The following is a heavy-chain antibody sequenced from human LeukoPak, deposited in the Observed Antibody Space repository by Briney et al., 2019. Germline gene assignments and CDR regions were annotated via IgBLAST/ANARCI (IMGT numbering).Heavy chain of an antibody. V-gene: IGHV3-30*02. Sequence: PGGSLRLSCTASGFIFGDYAMSWFRQAPGKGLEWVAFIRYEGSNKYYADSVKGRFTISRDNSKNTLYLQMNSLRAEDTAVYYCAKSGTWRLRFLEWSTFDYWGQGTLVTVSS. D-gene: IGHD3-3*01. CDR2: IRYEGSNK. CDR1: GFIFGDYA. CDR3: AKSGTWRLRFLEWSTFDY. J-gene: IGHJ4*02.